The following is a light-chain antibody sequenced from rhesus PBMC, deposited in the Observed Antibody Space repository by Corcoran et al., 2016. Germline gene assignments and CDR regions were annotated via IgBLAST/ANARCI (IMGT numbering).Light chain of an antibody. CDR3: QQYSNWPRT. V-gene: IGKV3S9*01. CDR2: GAS. J-gene: IGKJ1*01. Sequence: EIVMTQSPATLSLSPGERATLSCRASQSVSSYVAWYQQKPEKAPRLLIYGASNRATGIPDRFSGSGSGTDFTITISSLEPEDVAVYYCQQYSNWPRTFGQGTKVEIK. CDR1: QSVSSY.